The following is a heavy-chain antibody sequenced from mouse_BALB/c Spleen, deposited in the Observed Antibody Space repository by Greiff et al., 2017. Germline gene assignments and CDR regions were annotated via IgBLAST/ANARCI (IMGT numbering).Heavy chain of an antibody. D-gene: IGHD2-3*01. J-gene: IGHJ1*01. Sequence: QLVESGGGLVQPGGSRKLSCAASGFTFSSLGMHWGRQAPEKGLEWVAYNSSGSSTIYYADTVKGRFTISRDNTKNTLFLQMTSLMSEDPAMYYCSRSFDGYTGYFDVWGAGTTVTVSS. CDR2: NSSGSSTI. CDR3: SRSFDGYTGYFDV. CDR1: GFTFSSLG. V-gene: IGHV5-17*02.